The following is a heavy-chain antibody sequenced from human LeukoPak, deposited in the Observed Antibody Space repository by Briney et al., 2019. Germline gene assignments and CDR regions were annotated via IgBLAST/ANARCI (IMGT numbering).Heavy chain of an antibody. CDR1: GGSISSSSYY. CDR3: ARTVRAQKSYFDY. J-gene: IGHJ4*02. D-gene: IGHD2-21*02. V-gene: IGHV4-39*07. Sequence: SETLSLTCTVSGGSISSSSYYWGWIRQPPGTGLEWIGSIYYSGSTYYNPSLKSRVTISVDTSKNQFSLKLSSVTAADTAVYYCARTVRAQKSYFDYWGQGTLVTVSS. CDR2: IYYSGST.